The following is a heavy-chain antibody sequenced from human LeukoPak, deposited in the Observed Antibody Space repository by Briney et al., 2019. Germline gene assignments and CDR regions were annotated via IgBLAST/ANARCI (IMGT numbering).Heavy chain of an antibody. V-gene: IGHV3-23*01. CDR3: SRGGPWRVRGNYNYYMDV. J-gene: IGHJ6*03. CDR1: GFTFSTYG. D-gene: IGHD3-3*01. CDR2: LSGSGDST. Sequence: QSGGSLRLSCAASGFTFSTYGMNWVRQAPGKGLEWVSTLSGSGDSTHYADSVKGRFTISRDNSKNTLYLLMNSLRAEDTAVYYCSRGGPWRVRGNYNYYMDVWGKGTTVTVSS.